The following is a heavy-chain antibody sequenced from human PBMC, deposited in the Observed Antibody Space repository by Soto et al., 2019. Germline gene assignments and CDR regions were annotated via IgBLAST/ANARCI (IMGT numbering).Heavy chain of an antibody. D-gene: IGHD2-8*01. Sequence: PSETLSLTCAVSDGSFSDYYWSWIRKPPGKGLEWIGEINHSGSTNYNPSLKSRVTISVDTSKNQFSLKLSSVTAADTAVYYCASGKLMVYAIGGYYYYGMDVWGQGTTVTVSS. J-gene: IGHJ6*02. CDR3: ASGKLMVYAIGGYYYYGMDV. V-gene: IGHV4-34*01. CDR2: INHSGST. CDR1: DGSFSDYY.